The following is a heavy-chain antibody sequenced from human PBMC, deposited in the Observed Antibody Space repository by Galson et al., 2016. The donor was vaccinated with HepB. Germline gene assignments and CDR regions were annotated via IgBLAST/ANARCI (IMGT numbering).Heavy chain of an antibody. V-gene: IGHV4-61*01. CDR2: MSHSGDT. CDR1: GGGSVTSGSSF. Sequence: SETLSLTCTVSGGGSVTSGSSFWSWIRQPPGKGLEWIGYMSHSGDTSYNPSLKSRVTMSVDTSKNQFSLNLSSVTAADSAVYYCARHDSAIFHHWGPGTLVTVSS. D-gene: IGHD2-21*02. CDR3: ARHDSAIFHH. J-gene: IGHJ1*01.